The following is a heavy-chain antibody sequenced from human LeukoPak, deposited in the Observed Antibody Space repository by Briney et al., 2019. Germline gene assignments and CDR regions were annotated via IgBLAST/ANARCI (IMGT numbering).Heavy chain of an antibody. J-gene: IGHJ6*04. CDR2: IEPAGSAT. D-gene: IGHD2-15*01. V-gene: IGHV3-7*01. CDR1: GFAFSSYW. CDR3: GRFGYVSAVDV. Sequence: GGSLRLSCGASGFAFSSYWMTWLRQAPGKGLEFVANIEPAGSATYYADSVKGRFTISRDNTKNLLYLQMNSLTAEDSAVYHCGRFGYVSAVDVWGKGTTVTVSS.